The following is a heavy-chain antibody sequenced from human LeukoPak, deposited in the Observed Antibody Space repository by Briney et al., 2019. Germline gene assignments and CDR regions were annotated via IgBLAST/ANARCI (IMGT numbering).Heavy chain of an antibody. V-gene: IGHV4-31*03. J-gene: IGHJ6*02. D-gene: IGHD6-19*01. CDR2: IYYSGST. Sequence: SETLSLTCTVSGGSISSGGYYWSWIRQHPGKGLEWVGYIYYSGSTYYNPSLKSRVTISVDTSKNQFSLKPSSVTAADTAVYYCARERVIAVAGRVEYYYGMDVWGQGTTVTVSS. CDR3: ARERVIAVAGRVEYYYGMDV. CDR1: GGSISSGGYY.